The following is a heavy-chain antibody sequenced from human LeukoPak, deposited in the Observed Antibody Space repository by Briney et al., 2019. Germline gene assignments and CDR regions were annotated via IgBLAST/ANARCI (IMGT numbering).Heavy chain of an antibody. CDR2: IQQDGSEK. Sequence: GGSLRLSCAASRFTFSSYWMSWVRQAPGKGLEWVANIQQDGSEKYYVESVKGRFTISRDNAKNSLYLQMNSLRAEDTAVYYCARDARVVLDYWGQGTLVTVSS. CDR3: ARDARVVLDY. CDR1: RFTFSSYW. J-gene: IGHJ4*02. V-gene: IGHV3-7*01. D-gene: IGHD2-2*01.